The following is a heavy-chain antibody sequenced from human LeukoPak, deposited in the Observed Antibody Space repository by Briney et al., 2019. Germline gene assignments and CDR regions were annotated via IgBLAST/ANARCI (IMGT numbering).Heavy chain of an antibody. CDR1: GGSISSYS. Sequence: SETLSLTCTVSGGSISSYSWSWIRQPPGKGLEWIGYIYHSGSTYYNPSLKSRVTISVDRSKNQFSLKLSSVTAADTAVYYCASTMVRGVKTNDYWGQGTLVTVSS. D-gene: IGHD3-10*01. CDR3: ASTMVRGVKTNDY. J-gene: IGHJ4*02. CDR2: IYHSGST. V-gene: IGHV4-59*12.